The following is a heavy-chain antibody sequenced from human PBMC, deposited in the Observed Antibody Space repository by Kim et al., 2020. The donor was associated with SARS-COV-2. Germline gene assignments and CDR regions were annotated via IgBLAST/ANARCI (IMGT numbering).Heavy chain of an antibody. D-gene: IGHD1-26*01. V-gene: IGHV4-39*01. J-gene: IGHJ4*02. CDR3: ARQVIVGATPDYVDH. Sequence: PSLKSRFTISVDTSNNQFSLKLSSVAAAYTAVYYCARQVIVGATPDYVDHWGQGTLVPVSS.